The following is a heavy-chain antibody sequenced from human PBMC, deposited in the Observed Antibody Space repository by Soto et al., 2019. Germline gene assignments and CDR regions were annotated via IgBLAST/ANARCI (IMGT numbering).Heavy chain of an antibody. CDR1: GFTFRSSA. CDR2: LSGSGGST. V-gene: IGHV3-23*01. CDR3: ARGYSYTQPVFDY. Sequence: SGFTFRSSAMSWVRPAPGKGLEWVSALSGSGGSTYYADSVKGRFTISRDNFKNTLCLQMNSLRAEDTAVYYCARGYSYTQPVFDYWGLGTLVTVS. D-gene: IGHD5-18*01. J-gene: IGHJ4*02.